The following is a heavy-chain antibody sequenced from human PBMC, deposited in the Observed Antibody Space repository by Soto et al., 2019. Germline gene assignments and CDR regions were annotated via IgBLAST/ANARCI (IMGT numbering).Heavy chain of an antibody. CDR3: AKDRSTSYLVPPFDP. D-gene: IGHD3-10*01. J-gene: IGHJ5*02. CDR2: ISGSGGST. CDR1: GFTFTRYA. V-gene: IGHV3-23*01. Sequence: SLTLSRASSGFTFTRYALTWVRQAPGKGLEWVSAISGSGGSTYYADSVKGRFTISRDNSKNTLYLQMNSLRAEDTAVYYCAKDRSTSYLVPPFDPWGQGT.